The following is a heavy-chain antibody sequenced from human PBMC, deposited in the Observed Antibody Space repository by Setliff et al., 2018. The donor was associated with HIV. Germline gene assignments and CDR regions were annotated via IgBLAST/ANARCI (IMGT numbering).Heavy chain of an antibody. Sequence: ASVKVSCKSSGNTFTRQSHDLHWVRQVPGEGLEWMGWINLVTGKTAYLREFQGRVTVTRDTSASTAYMEMTSLSSEDTAVYYCANGGSGGQFDYWGQGTLVTSPQ. D-gene: IGHD3-16*01. CDR2: INLVTGKT. CDR3: ANGGSGGQFDY. J-gene: IGHJ4*02. CDR1: GNTFTRQSHD. V-gene: IGHV1-3*01.